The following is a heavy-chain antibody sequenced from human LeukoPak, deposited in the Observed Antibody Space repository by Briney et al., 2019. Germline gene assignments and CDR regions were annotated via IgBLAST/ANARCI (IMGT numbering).Heavy chain of an antibody. J-gene: IGHJ6*02. CDR1: GGSFSGYY. Sequence: SETLSLTCAVYGGSFSGYYWSRIRQPPGKGLEWIGEINHSGSTNYNPSLKSRVTISVDTSKNQFSLKLSSVTAADTAVYYCARNYYGSGLYYYYYGMDVWGQGTTVTVSS. CDR3: ARNYYGSGLYYYYYGMDV. V-gene: IGHV4-34*01. D-gene: IGHD3-10*01. CDR2: INHSGST.